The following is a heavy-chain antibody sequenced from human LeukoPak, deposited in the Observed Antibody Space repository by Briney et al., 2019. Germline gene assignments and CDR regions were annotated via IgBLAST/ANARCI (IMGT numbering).Heavy chain of an antibody. CDR1: GFTFNSYG. V-gene: IGHV3-33*01. D-gene: IGHD6-19*01. CDR3: ARSSGWYG. Sequence: GGSLRLSCAASGFTFNSYGMHWVRQAPGKGLELVGALWSDGRSKYYADSVKREFAIPRDKSKNTLLLQMHSQRLEDMAVYYCARSSGWYGWGQGTLVPVSS. CDR2: LWSDGRSK. J-gene: IGHJ4*02.